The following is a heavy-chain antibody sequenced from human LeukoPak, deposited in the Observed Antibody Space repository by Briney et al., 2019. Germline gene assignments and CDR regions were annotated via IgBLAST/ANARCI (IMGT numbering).Heavy chain of an antibody. J-gene: IGHJ4*02. CDR2: IIPIFGTA. D-gene: IGHD5-18*01. V-gene: IGHV1-69*13. CDR3: ARPRGGYSYVLDY. CDR1: GGTFSSYA. Sequence: PVKVSCKASGGTFSSYAISWVRQAPGQGLEWMGGIIPIFGTANYAQKFQGRVTITADESTSTAYMELSSLRSDDTAVYYCARPRGGYSYVLDYWGQGTLVTVSS.